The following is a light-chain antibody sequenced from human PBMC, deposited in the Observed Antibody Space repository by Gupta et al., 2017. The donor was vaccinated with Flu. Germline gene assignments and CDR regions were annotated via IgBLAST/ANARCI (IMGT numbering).Light chain of an antibody. Sequence: LSSLRGERATPSCRARHSIGSNSAWSKNKPGLAPRLRIYEASMRATVTQTRFSGTGGGTDFTFTFGSRELEDTAVYFCQQRRDGHAPDSFGQGTRLEIK. V-gene: IGKV3D-11*02. CDR3: QQRRDGHAPDS. J-gene: IGKJ5*01. CDR1: HSIGSN. CDR2: EAS.